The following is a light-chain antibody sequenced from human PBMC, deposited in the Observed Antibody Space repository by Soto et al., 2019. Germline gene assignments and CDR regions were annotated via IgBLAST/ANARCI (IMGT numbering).Light chain of an antibody. CDR1: QSITRY. V-gene: IGKV1-39*01. CDR2: AAS. Sequence: DIQMTQSPSSLSASVGDRVTITCRASQSITRYVNWYQQRPGKAPNLLIYAASSLQSGVPSRFSGRGSGTEFTLTISGLQPEDFAIYYCQQIYSTPNTFGQGTRLEIK. CDR3: QQIYSTPNT. J-gene: IGKJ5*01.